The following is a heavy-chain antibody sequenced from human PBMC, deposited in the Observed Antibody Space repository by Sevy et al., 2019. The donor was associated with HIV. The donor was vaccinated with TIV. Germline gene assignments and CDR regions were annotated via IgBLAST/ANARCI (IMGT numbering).Heavy chain of an antibody. J-gene: IGHJ4*02. CDR2: IGYDGNNK. CDR1: GFTPSTYG. CDR3: ARDPRMYGDYLLAYFDY. D-gene: IGHD2-8*01. V-gene: IGHV3-33*01. Sequence: GGSLRLSCAASGFTPSTYGMHWVRQAPGKGLEWAAVIGYDGNNKYYADSVKGRFTISRDNSKNTLFLQMDSLRAEDTAVYYCARDPRMYGDYLLAYFDYWGQGALVTVSS.